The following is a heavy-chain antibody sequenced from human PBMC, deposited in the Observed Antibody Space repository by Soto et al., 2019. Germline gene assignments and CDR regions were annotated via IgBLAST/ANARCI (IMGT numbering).Heavy chain of an antibody. CDR1: RYTFTGYF. V-gene: IGHV1-2*02. D-gene: IGHD2-2*03. CDR3: AREVGYVGAPVPFDS. J-gene: IGHJ4*02. Sequence: QVQLMQSGAEVKKPGASVKVSCQASRYTFTGYFIYWVRQAPGQGLEWMGWINPNTGATKYAQKFQGRVTLSRDTSISTAYMELTRLRYDDSAVYFCAREVGYVGAPVPFDSWGQGTLVTVSS. CDR2: INPNTGAT.